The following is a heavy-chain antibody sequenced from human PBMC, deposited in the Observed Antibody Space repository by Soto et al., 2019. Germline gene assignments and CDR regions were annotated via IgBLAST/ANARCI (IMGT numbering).Heavy chain of an antibody. CDR3: ARAWTAGAGWANWVDL. CDR2: IHHSGTT. J-gene: IGHJ5*02. V-gene: IGHV4-31*03. CDR1: GGSISGVGYY. Sequence: QLQLQESGPGLVEPSQTLSLTCTVSGGSISGVGYYWGWIRQHPGKGLEWIGYIHHSGTTYYNPSLKRRLTISVDTSKTQFSLKLSSVTAADTAVYYCARAWTAGAGWANWVDLWGQGTLVTVSS. D-gene: IGHD6-13*01.